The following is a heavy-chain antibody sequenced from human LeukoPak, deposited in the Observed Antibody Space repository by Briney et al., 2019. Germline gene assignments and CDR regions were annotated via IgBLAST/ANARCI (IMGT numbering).Heavy chain of an antibody. D-gene: IGHD2-2*01. Sequence: SETLSLTCTVSSVSISSGSYYWSWIRQPPGKGLEWIGYIYYSGSTNYNPSLKSRVTISVDTSKNQSSLKLSSVTAADTAVYYCARSPRGTSSKINAFDIWGQGTMVTVSS. CDR1: SVSISSGSYY. CDR2: IYYSGST. V-gene: IGHV4-61*01. CDR3: ARSPRGTSSKINAFDI. J-gene: IGHJ3*02.